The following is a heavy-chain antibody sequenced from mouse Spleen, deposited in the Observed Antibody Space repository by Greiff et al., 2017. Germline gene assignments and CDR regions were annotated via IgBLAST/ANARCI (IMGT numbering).Heavy chain of an antibody. CDR1: GFTFSSYA. V-gene: IGHV5-9-1*01. CDR3: ARSEPYAMDY. CDR2: ISSGGSYT. J-gene: IGHJ4*01. Sequence: EVKLVESGGGLVKPGGSLKLSCAASGFTFSSYAMPWVRQTPEKRLEWVATISSGGSYTYYPDSVKGRFTISSDNAKNTLYLQMRSLRSEDTAMCYCARSEPYAMDYWGQGTSVTVSS.